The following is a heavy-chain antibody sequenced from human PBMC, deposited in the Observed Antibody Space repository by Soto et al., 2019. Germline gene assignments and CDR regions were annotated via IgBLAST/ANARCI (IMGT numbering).Heavy chain of an antibody. V-gene: IGHV4-4*02. CDR3: ARVDILTVYGCMDV. CDR1: GGSISSYHW. Sequence: QVHLQESGPGLVKPSGTLSLTCAVSGGSISSYHWWSWVRQSPGRGLEWIGEIYHSGSTTYSPSLKSRVTISVDKSKNQFSLKLNSVTAADTAVYYCARVDILTVYGCMDVWGQGTTVTVSS. D-gene: IGHD3-9*01. J-gene: IGHJ6*02. CDR2: IYHSGST.